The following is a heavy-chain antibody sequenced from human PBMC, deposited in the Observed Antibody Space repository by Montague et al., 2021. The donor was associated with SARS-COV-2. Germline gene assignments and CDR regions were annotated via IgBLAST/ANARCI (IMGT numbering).Heavy chain of an antibody. Sequence: SETLSLTCTASGDSIRNSDYSWGWVRQPPGKGLEWIGNIYNGGTTSYNPSLKSRVTIFVDTPKNQFSLKLSSVTAADTAVYYCATRTRYPQNDFGFWGQGTLVTVSS. D-gene: IGHD3-3*01. CDR3: ATRTRYPQNDFGF. V-gene: IGHV4-39*01. CDR1: GDSIRNSDYS. J-gene: IGHJ4*02. CDR2: IYNGGTT.